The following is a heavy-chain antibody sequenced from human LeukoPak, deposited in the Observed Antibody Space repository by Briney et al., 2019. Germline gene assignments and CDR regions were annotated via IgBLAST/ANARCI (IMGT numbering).Heavy chain of an antibody. V-gene: IGHV1-2*02. CDR1: GYTFTGYY. J-gene: IGHJ4*02. D-gene: IGHD3-3*01. CDR3: ARTDYDFWSEGY. CDR2: INLNSGGT. Sequence: ASVKVSCKASGYTFTGYYMHWVRQAPGQGLEWMGWINLNSGGTNYAQKFQGRVTMTRDTSISTAYMELSRLRSDDTAVYYCARTDYDFWSEGYWGQGTLVTVSS.